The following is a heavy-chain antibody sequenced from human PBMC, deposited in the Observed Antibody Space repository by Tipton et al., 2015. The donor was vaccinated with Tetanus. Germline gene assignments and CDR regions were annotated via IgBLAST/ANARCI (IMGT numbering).Heavy chain of an antibody. CDR3: ARVVPFDGRGYGAAFDN. J-gene: IGHJ3*02. CDR2: IYRRGKI. CDR1: GGSIDSGDYS. Sequence: TLSLTCAVSGGSIDSGDYSWSWIRQPPGKGLEWIGNIYRRGKIYYKASLRSRLTISIDKSKNQISLTLTSVNAADTAVYYCARVVPFDGRGYGAAFDNPGPRAIVTVSS. V-gene: IGHV4-30-2*01. D-gene: IGHD3-22*01.